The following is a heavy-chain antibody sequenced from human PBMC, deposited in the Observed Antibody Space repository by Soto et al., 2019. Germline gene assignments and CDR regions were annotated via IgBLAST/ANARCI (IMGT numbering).Heavy chain of an antibody. CDR1: GGSISSGGYS. CDR3: AREPVI. J-gene: IGHJ4*02. V-gene: IGHV4-31*11. CDR2: IYYSGST. D-gene: IGHD3-10*01. Sequence: SETLSLTCAVSGGSISSGGYSWSWIRQHPGKGLEWIGYIYYSGSTYYNPSLKSRVSISLDTSKNQFSLKLSSVTAADTAVYYCAREPVIWGQGTLVTVSS.